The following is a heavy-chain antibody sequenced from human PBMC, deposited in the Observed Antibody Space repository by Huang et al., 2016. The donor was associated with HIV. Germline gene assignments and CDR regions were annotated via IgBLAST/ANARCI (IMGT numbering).Heavy chain of an antibody. CDR1: GFTFNSYG. V-gene: IGHV3-30*18. CDR2: ISYEAKTK. D-gene: IGHD6-13*01. CDR3: AKGGSAAAVLDF. Sequence: QVQLVESGGGVVQPGRSLRISCAASGFTFNSYGMHWVRQATGKGLEWVAVISYEAKTKYYADSVKGRFSISRDNSKTTVDLQLNSLRLEDTAVYYCAKGGSAAAVLDFWGQGTLVTVSS. J-gene: IGHJ4*02.